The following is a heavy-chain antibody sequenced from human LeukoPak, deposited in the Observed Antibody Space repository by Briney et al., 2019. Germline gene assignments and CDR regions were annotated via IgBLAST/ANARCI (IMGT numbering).Heavy chain of an antibody. J-gene: IGHJ3*01. V-gene: IGHV3-74*01. CDR3: ARVPYVFDL. CDR2: INRDGSST. Sequence: GGSLRLSCAASGFTFSNYWMHWVRQAPGRGLVWVSRINRDGSSTDYLDSVKGRFTISRDNARNTLYLQMNSLRAEDTAVYYCARVPYVFDLWGQGTMVTVSS. CDR1: GFTFSNYW.